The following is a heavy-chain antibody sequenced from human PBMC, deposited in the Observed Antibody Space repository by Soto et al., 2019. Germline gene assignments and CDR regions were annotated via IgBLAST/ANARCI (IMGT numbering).Heavy chain of an antibody. CDR2: ISGSGTTI. Sequence: GGSLRLSCAASGFSFSDHYMTWIRQPPGKGLEWVSYISGSGTTIYYADSVKGRFTVSRDNARNSVYLQMNSLRADDTAFYYCAVDPYYYASNYWGQGTLVTVSS. CDR1: GFSFSDHY. D-gene: IGHD3-10*01. CDR3: AVDPYYYASNY. J-gene: IGHJ4*02. V-gene: IGHV3-11*01.